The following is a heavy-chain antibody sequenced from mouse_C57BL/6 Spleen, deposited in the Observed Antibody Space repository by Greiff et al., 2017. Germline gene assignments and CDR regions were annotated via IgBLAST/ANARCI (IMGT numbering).Heavy chain of an antibody. CDR1: GYAFSSSW. CDR2: IYPGDGDT. J-gene: IGHJ4*01. D-gene: IGHD2-3*01. Sequence: QVQLQQSGPELAKPGASVKISCKASGYAFSSSWMNWVKQRPGKGLEWIGRIYPGDGDTNYNGKFKGKATLTADKSSSTAYMQLSSLTSEDSAVYFCASPDGYHYAMDYWGQGTSVTVSS. V-gene: IGHV1-82*01. CDR3: ASPDGYHYAMDY.